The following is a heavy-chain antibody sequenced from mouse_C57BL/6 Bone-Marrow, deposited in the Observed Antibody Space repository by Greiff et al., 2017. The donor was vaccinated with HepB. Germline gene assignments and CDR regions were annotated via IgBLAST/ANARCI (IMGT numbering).Heavy chain of an antibody. D-gene: IGHD1-1*01. CDR1: GFNFKDDY. J-gene: IGHJ4*01. Sequence: VQLQQSGAELVRPGASVKLSCTASGFNFKDDYMHWVKQRPEQGLEWIGWIDPENGDTEYASKFQGKATITADTSSNTAYLQLSSLTSEDTAVYYCNTVTTVGECYAMDYWDQGTSVTVTS. V-gene: IGHV14-4*01. CDR2: IDPENGDT. CDR3: NTVTTVGECYAMDY.